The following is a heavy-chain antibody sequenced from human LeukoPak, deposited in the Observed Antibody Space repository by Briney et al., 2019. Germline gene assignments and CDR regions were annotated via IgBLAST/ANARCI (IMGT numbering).Heavy chain of an antibody. CDR1: GFTFSDYY. J-gene: IGHJ3*02. CDR3: ARDVPGDGAAFDI. V-gene: IGHV3-11*04. D-gene: IGHD3-16*01. CDR2: ISSSSSTI. Sequence: GSLRLSCAASGFTFSDYYMSWIRQAPGKGLEWVSYISSSSSTIYYADSVKGRFTISRDNAKNSLYLQLNSLRAEDTAVYYCARDVPGDGAAFDIWGQGTMVTVSS.